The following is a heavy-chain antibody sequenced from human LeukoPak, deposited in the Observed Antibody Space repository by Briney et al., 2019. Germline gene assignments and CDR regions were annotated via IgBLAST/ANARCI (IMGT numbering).Heavy chain of an antibody. V-gene: IGHV3-7*01. CDR2: IKQDGSEK. D-gene: IGHD3-3*01. CDR3: ARSPAGTIFGPTLDY. Sequence: PGGSLRLSCAASGFTFSSYWMSWVRQAPGKGLEWVANIKQDGSEKYYVDSVKGRFTISRDNAKNSLYLQMNSLRAEDTAVYYCARSPAGTIFGPTLDYWGQGTLVTVSS. J-gene: IGHJ4*02. CDR1: GFTFSSYW.